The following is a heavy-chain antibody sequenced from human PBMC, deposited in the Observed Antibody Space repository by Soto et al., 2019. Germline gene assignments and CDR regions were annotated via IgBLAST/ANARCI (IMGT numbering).Heavy chain of an antibody. CDR1: GYIFTGYH. Sequence: ASVKVSCKASGYIFTGYHMHWVRQAPGQGLEWMGWINPNSGGTKYAQKFQGRVTMTRDTSISTAYMELSSLRSDDTAVYYCAREGLPIYYYGMDVRGQGTTVTVSS. D-gene: IGHD4-17*01. CDR3: AREGLPIYYYGMDV. J-gene: IGHJ6*02. CDR2: INPNSGGT. V-gene: IGHV1-2*02.